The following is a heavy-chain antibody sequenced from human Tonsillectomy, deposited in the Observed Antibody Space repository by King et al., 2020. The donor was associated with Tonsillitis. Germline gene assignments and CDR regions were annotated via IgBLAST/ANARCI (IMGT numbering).Heavy chain of an antibody. CDR2: ISYDGSNK. D-gene: IGHD3-22*01. J-gene: IGHJ3*02. CDR1: GFTFSSWG. CDR3: MKRYDSSSYIDI. V-gene: IGHV3-30*18. Sequence: VQLVESGGGVVQPGRSLRLSCAASGFTFSSWGMHWVRQAPGKGLEWVAVISYDGSNKYYADSVKGRFTISRDNSKNTLYLQMNSLRIEDTAVYYCMKRYDSSSYIDIWGQGTMVTVSS.